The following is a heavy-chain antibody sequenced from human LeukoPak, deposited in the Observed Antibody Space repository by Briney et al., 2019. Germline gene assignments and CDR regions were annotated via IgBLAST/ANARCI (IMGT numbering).Heavy chain of an antibody. CDR1: GFTFSSYA. CDR3: ARDRGRDILTGYYSSDGMDV. J-gene: IGHJ6*02. V-gene: IGHV3-23*01. D-gene: IGHD3-9*01. CDR2: ISGSGGST. Sequence: GGSLRLSCAASGFTFSSYAMSWVRQAPGKGLEWVSAISGSGGSTYYADSVKGRFTISRDNSKNTLYLQMNSLRAEDTAVYYCARDRGRDILTGYYSSDGMDVWGQGTTVTVSS.